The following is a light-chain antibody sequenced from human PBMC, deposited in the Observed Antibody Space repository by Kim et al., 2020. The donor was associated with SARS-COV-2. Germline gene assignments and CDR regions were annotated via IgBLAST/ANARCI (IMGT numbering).Light chain of an antibody. Sequence: RSFTISCTGTSSDFGGYDYVSWYQQHPGKAPNLMIYEVSKRPSGVPDRFSGSKSGNTASLTVSGLQAEDEADYYCSSYAGSNNYVFGPGTKVTVL. CDR1: SSDFGGYDY. CDR2: EVS. V-gene: IGLV2-8*01. J-gene: IGLJ1*01. CDR3: SSYAGSNNYV.